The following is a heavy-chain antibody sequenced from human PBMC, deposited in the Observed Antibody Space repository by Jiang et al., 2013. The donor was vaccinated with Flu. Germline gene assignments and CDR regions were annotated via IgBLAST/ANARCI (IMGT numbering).Heavy chain of an antibody. CDR1: GYIFTDYW. Sequence: QLVESGAEVKKPGESLKISCEGSGYIFTDYWIAWVRQMPEKGLEWMGIIYPGDSDTRYNPSFQGQVTISVDKSINTAYLQWSSLKASDAAIYYCARHTREKAMIDPRFGAFNVWGQGTTVTVSS. V-gene: IGHV5-51*01. D-gene: IGHD3-22*01. J-gene: IGHJ3*01. CDR3: ARHTREKAMIDPRFGAFNV. CDR2: IYPGDSDT.